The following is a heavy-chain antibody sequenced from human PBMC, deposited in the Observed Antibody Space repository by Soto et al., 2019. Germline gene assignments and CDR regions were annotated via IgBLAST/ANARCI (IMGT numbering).Heavy chain of an antibody. V-gene: IGHV4-31*03. Sequence: SETLSLTCTVSGGSISSGGYYWTWIRQHPGKGLEWIGYIYYSGSTYYNPSLKSRVTISVDTSKNQFSLKLSSVTAADTAVYYCAGWGSTIFAVVKKDNWFDSWGQGTLVTVSS. CDR3: AGWGSTIFAVVKKDNWFDS. J-gene: IGHJ5*01. CDR1: GGSISSGGYY. D-gene: IGHD3-3*01. CDR2: IYYSGST.